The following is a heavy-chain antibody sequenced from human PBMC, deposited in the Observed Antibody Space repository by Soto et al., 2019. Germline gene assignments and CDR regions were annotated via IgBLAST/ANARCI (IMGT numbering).Heavy chain of an antibody. CDR1: GFTFSNYW. CDR3: TRALPVTGYWYSDL. CDR2: INGDGSSL. D-gene: IGHD3-9*01. V-gene: IGHV3-74*01. J-gene: IGHJ2*01. Sequence: PGGSLSLSCAASGFTFSNYWMYWVRQAPEKGLVWVLRINGDGSSLTYADSVKGRFTVSRDNAKNTLYLQMNSLRAEDTAVYYCTRALPVTGYWYSDLWGRGTLVTAPQ.